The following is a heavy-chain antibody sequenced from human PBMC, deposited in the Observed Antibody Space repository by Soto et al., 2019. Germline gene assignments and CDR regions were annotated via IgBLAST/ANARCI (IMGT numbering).Heavy chain of an antibody. CDR1: GFTFSSYG. Sequence: PGGSLRLSCAASGFTFSSYGMHWVRQAPGKGLEWVAVISYDGSNKYYADSVKGRFTFSRDNSKNTLYLQMNSLRAEDTAVYYCAKLGAGSSGYGGQRYWGQGTLVTVSS. V-gene: IGHV3-30*18. CDR3: AKLGAGSSGYGGQRY. CDR2: ISYDGSNK. D-gene: IGHD3-22*01. J-gene: IGHJ4*02.